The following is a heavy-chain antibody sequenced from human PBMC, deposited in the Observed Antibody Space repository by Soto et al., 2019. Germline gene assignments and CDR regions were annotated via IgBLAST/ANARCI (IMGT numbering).Heavy chain of an antibody. Sequence: ALVKLSCKASGYTFIGYDINWVRQATGQGLEWMGWMNPNSGNTGYAQKFQGRVSMTRNTSISTAYMEVSSLRSEDTAVYYCARGIAANTIPFDYWGQGTLVTVSS. CDR2: MNPNSGNT. CDR3: ARGIAANTIPFDY. D-gene: IGHD2-2*02. CDR1: GYTFIGYD. J-gene: IGHJ4*02. V-gene: IGHV1-8*01.